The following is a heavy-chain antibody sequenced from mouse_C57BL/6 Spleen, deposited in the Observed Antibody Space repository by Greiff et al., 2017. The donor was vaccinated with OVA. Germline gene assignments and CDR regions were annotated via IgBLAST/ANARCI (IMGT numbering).Heavy chain of an antibody. D-gene: IGHD2-13*01. V-gene: IGHV1-62-2*01. Sequence: VQLHQSGAELVNPGASVKLSCKASGYTFTASSIHWVKPRSGQGLEWIGWFYPGSGSIKYNAKFKDKATLTADKSSSTVYMELSRLTSEDSAVYSVARHEAYGDGEGRGAYWGQGTLVTVSA. CDR1: GYTFTASS. CDR2: FYPGSGSI. J-gene: IGHJ3*01. CDR3: ARHEAYGDGEGRGAY.